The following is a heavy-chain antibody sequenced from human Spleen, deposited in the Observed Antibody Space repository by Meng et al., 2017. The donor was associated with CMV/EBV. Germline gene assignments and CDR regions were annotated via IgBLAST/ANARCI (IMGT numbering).Heavy chain of an antibody. V-gene: IGHV1-2*02. J-gene: IGHJ4*02. D-gene: IGHD2-2*01. CDR1: YTFTGYY. CDR3: ARGGYCSSTNCYEVDY. CDR2: INPNSGGT. Sequence: YTFTGYYIHWVRQAPGQGLEWMGWINPNSGGTNSAQKFQGRVTMTRATSISTAYMELSSLRFDDTAVYYCARGGYCSSTNCYEVDYWGQGTLVTVSS.